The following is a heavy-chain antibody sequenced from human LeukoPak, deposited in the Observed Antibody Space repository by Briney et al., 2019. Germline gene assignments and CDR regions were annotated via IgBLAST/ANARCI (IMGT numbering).Heavy chain of an antibody. CDR1: RFSFSTSW. CDR2: IKSKHDGETT. V-gene: IGHV3-15*01. D-gene: IGHD4-11*01. CDR3: CADTVDPLAQIDK. Sequence: GESLRLSCAASRFSFSTSWMSWVRQAPGKGLEWVGRIKSKHDGETTEYAAPMKGRFTISRDDSESMVYLQMMSLKTEDTAVYYCCADTVDPLAQIDKWGQGALVTVSS. J-gene: IGHJ4*02.